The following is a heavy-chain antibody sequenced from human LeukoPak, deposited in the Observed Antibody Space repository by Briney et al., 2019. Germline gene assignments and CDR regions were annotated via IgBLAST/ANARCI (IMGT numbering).Heavy chain of an antibody. CDR2: INHSGST. V-gene: IGHV4-34*01. CDR3: ARFSRATNSSSSVYFDY. D-gene: IGHD6-6*01. J-gene: IGHJ4*02. Sequence: YWLNWIRQPPGKGLEWIGEINHSGSTNYNPSLKSRVTISVDTSKNQFSLKLSSVDAADTAVYYCARFSRATNSSSSVYFDYWGQGTLVTVPS. CDR1: YW.